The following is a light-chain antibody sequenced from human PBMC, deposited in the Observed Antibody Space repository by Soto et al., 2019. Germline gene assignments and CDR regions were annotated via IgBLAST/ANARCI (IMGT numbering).Light chain of an antibody. J-gene: IGKJ1*01. Sequence: EIVLTQSPGTLSLSPGERATLSCSSDKSVSDTLLTWFQQKPGQPPRLLIFGTSNRAPGTSDRLSGSGSGTDFTLTISRLEPEDVAVYYCQHYGDSSWTVGQGTKVEIK. CDR3: QHYGDSSWT. CDR2: GTS. V-gene: IGKV3-20*01. CDR1: KSVSDTL.